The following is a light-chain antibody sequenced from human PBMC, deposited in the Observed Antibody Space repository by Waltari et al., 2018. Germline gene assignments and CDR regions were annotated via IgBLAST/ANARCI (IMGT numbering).Light chain of an antibody. J-gene: IGLJ3*02. V-gene: IGLV2-23*02. CDR2: EVI. CDR1: TSGSGHSAF. Sequence: QSALTQPASVSGAPGQSITISCTATTSGSGHSAFVSWYQHHPGKVPKLLIYEVIKRPSNISDRFTGSKSGNTASLSISGLQADDEADYYCCSYVQKDIWLFGRGTKVTVL. CDR3: CSYVQKDIWL.